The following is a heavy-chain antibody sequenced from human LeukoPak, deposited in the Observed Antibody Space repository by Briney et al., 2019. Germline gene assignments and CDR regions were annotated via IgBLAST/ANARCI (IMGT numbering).Heavy chain of an antibody. CDR2: IYSGGST. Sequence: GGSLRLSCAASGFTFSSNYMRWVRQAPGKGLEWVSVIYSGGSTYYADSVKGRFTISRDNSKNTLYLQMNSLRAEDTAVYYCAIVSKYYDSSGYEYFFDYWGQGTLVTVSS. J-gene: IGHJ4*02. CDR1: GFTFSSNY. CDR3: AIVSKYYDSSGYEYFFDY. D-gene: IGHD3-22*01. V-gene: IGHV3-53*01.